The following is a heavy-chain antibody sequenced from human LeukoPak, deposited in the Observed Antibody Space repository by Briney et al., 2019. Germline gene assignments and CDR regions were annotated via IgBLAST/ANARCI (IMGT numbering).Heavy chain of an antibody. J-gene: IGHJ5*02. CDR3: ARDREDDFWSGALFDP. CDR2: INPSGGST. V-gene: IGHV1-46*03. CDR1: GYTFTSYY. D-gene: IGHD3-3*01. Sequence: GASVKVSCKASGYTFTSYYMHWVRQAPGQGLEWMELINPSGGSTSYAQKFQGRVTMTRDTSTSTVYMELSSLRSEDTAVYYCARDREDDFWSGALFDPWGQGTLVTVSS.